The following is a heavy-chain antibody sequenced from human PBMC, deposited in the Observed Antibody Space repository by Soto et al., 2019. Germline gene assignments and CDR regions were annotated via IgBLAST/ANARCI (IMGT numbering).Heavy chain of an antibody. J-gene: IGHJ5*02. V-gene: IGHV1-18*01. CDR2: ISAYTDTP. Sequence: QVQLVQSGAEVKKPGASVKVSCRASGYTFTNFGVTWVRRAPGQGLEWMGWISAYTDTPNYAQKFQGRVTMTLDTSTSTAYLDLRSLTSDDTAVYYCERVIPGGEAWFDPWGQGTLVTVSS. CDR1: GYTFTNFG. CDR3: ERVIPGGEAWFDP. D-gene: IGHD2-2*01.